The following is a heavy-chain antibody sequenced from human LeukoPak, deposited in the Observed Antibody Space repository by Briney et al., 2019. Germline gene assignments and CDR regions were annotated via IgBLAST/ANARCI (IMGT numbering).Heavy chain of an antibody. D-gene: IGHD3-10*01. CDR2: ISYDGSNK. CDR1: GFTFSSYA. Sequence: GGSLRLSCAASGFTFSSYAMHWVRQAPGKGLEWVAVISYDGSNKYYADSVKGRFTISRDNSKNTLYLQMNSLRAEDTAVYYCAGDYYGSGTTGYWGQGTLVTVSS. CDR3: AGDYYGSGTTGY. J-gene: IGHJ4*02. V-gene: IGHV3-30-3*01.